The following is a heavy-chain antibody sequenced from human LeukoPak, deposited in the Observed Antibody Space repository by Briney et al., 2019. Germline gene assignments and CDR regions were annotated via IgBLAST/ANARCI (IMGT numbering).Heavy chain of an antibody. D-gene: IGHD2-21*02. CDR1: GFTFSSYW. CDR2: IKKDGSEK. Sequence: GGSLRLSCAASGFTFSSYWMSWVRQAPGKGLEWVANIKKDGSEKYYVDSVKGRFTISRDNAKNSLYLQMNSLRAEDTAVYYCARDREASLTAHLRPVDYWGQGTLVTVSS. J-gene: IGHJ4*02. V-gene: IGHV3-7*01. CDR3: ARDREASLTAHLRPVDY.